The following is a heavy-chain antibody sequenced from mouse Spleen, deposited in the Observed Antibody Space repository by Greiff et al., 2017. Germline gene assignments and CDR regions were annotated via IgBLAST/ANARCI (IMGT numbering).Heavy chain of an antibody. Sequence: EVKLVESEGGLVQPGSSMKLSCTASGFTFSDYYMAWVRQVPEKGLEWVANINYDGSSTYYLDSLKSRFIISRDNAKNILYPQMSSLKSEDTATYYCARDGGLTGPFAYWGQGTLVTVSA. CDR3: ARDGGLTGPFAY. J-gene: IGHJ3*01. D-gene: IGHD4-1*01. CDR2: INYDGSST. V-gene: IGHV5-16*01. CDR1: GFTFSDYY.